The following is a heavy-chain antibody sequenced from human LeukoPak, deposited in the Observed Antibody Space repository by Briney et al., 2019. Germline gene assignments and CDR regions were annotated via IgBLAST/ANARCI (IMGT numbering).Heavy chain of an antibody. D-gene: IGHD3-10*01. CDR3: ARDLGPAMVRGVIVY. J-gene: IGHJ4*02. CDR1: GFTFSSYS. V-gene: IGHV3-21*01. CDR2: ISSSSSYI. Sequence: GGSLRLSCAASGFTFSSYSMNWVRQAPGKGLEGVSSISSSSSYIYYPDSVKGRFTISRDNAKNSLYLQMNSLRAEDTAVYYCARDLGPAMVRGVIVYWGQGTLVTVSS.